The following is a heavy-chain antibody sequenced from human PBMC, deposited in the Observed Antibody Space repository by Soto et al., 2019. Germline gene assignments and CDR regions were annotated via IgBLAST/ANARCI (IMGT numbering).Heavy chain of an antibody. CDR1: GGSISSSSYY. CDR2: IYYSGST. D-gene: IGHD4-17*01. J-gene: IGHJ3*02. Sequence: QLQLQESGPGLVKPSETLSLTCTVSGGSISSSSYYWGWIRQPPGKGLEWIGSIYYSGSTYYNPSLKSRVTISVDTSKNQFSLKLSSVTAADTAVYYCARPGWDYGDYVAFDIWGQGTMVTVSS. CDR3: ARPGWDYGDYVAFDI. V-gene: IGHV4-39*01.